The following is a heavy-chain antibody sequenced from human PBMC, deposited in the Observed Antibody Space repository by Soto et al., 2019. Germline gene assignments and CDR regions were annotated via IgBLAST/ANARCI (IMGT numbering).Heavy chain of an antibody. CDR3: AKRMVRGLITKYYYYMDI. Sequence: PGGSLRLSCAASGFTFSSYAMTWVRQAPGKGLEWVSTISASDDNTYYADSVKGRFAIYRDNSKNTLYLRMNSLRAEDTAIYYCAKRMVRGLITKYYYYMDIWGKGTTVTVSS. D-gene: IGHD3-10*01. J-gene: IGHJ6*03. CDR2: ISASDDNT. CDR1: GFTFSSYA. V-gene: IGHV3-23*01.